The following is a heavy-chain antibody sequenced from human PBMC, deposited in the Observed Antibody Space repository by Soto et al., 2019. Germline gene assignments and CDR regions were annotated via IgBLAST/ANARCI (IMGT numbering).Heavy chain of an antibody. CDR2: ISGSGGST. CDR1: GFTFSSYA. Sequence: GGSLRLSCAASGFTFSSYAMSWVRQAPGKGLEGVSAISGSGGSTYYADSVKGRFTISRDNSKNTLYLQMNSLRAEDTAVYYCAKDEDREDAFDIWGQGTMVTVSS. V-gene: IGHV3-23*01. J-gene: IGHJ3*02. CDR3: AKDEDREDAFDI.